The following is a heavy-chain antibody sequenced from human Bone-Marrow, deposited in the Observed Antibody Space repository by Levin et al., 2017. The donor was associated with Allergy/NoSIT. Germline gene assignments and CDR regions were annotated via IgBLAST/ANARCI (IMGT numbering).Heavy chain of an antibody. CDR2: ITPIFGTT. J-gene: IGHJ4*02. D-gene: IGHD3-10*01. Sequence: GASVKVSCKTSGGTISTQAITWVRQAPGQGLEWVGGITPIFGTTNYAQKFQGRVLISADDATNTAYVELSSLKSEDTATYYCVKIEGVSYFGSANGLEWGQGTRVTVSS. CDR3: VKIEGVSYFGSANGLE. CDR1: GGTISTQA. V-gene: IGHV1-69*13.